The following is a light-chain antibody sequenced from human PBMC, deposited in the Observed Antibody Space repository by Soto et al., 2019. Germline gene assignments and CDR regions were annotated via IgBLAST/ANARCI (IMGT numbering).Light chain of an antibody. CDR1: QGINYY. CDR2: AAS. Sequence: DVPMTQSPSSLSASVGDRVTITCRASQGINYYLAWFQQKPGKAPTSLIYAASSLQSGVPSKFSGSGSWTDFTLTISSLQPEDVATYYCQQYDSYPRTFGQGTRVEIK. V-gene: IGKV1-16*02. CDR3: QQYDSYPRT. J-gene: IGKJ1*01.